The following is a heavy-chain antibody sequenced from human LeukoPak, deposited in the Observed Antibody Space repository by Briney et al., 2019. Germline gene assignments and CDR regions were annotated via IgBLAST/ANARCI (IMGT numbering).Heavy chain of an antibody. Sequence: LSLTCAVYGGSFSGYYWSWIRQPPGKGLEWVSYISSSGSTIYYADSVKGRFTISRDNAKNSLYLQMNSLRAEDTAVYYCASVDYWGQGTLVTVSS. CDR3: ASVDY. CDR1: GGSFSGYY. V-gene: IGHV3-11*01. CDR2: ISSSGSTI. J-gene: IGHJ4*02.